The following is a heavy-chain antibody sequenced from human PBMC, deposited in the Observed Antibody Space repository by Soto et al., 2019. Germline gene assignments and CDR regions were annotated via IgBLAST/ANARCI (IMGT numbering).Heavy chain of an antibody. CDR1: GYTFTGYY. D-gene: IGHD3-10*01. CDR3: ARDYYGSGSYYNEPWFDP. Sequence: ASGKVSCEDSGYTFTGYYIHWVRQAPGQGLEWMGWINPNSGGTNYAQKFQGWVTMARDTSISTAYMELSRLRSDDTAVYYCARDYYGSGSYYNEPWFDPSGQGTLVTVSS. J-gene: IGHJ5*02. CDR2: INPNSGGT. V-gene: IGHV1-2*04.